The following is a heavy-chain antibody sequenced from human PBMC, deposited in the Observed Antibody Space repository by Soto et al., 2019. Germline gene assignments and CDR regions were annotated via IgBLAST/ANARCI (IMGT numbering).Heavy chain of an antibody. Sequence: QITLKESGPTLVKPTQTLTLTCTFSGFSLTTDRVGVGWIRQPPGEALEWLAVIYWDDSKTYRPSLESRLTITKDTTKNPVALTMTNMDSQDTATYYCAHAYGGRSCYWGQGTLVTVSS. V-gene: IGHV2-5*02. D-gene: IGHD1-26*01. CDR3: AHAYGGRSCY. CDR1: GFSLTTDRVG. J-gene: IGHJ4*02. CDR2: IYWDDSK.